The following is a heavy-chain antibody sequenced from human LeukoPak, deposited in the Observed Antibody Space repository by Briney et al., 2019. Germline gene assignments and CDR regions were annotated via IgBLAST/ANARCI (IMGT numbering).Heavy chain of an antibody. D-gene: IGHD2/OR15-2a*01. CDR2: IYDSGNE. Sequence: SETLSLTCTVSGGSISTSAFYWGWIRQPPGKGLEWVGSIYDSGNEFYNPSLKSRVTISANTSKNQFSLKLNSVTAADTAMYYCARQISDYYYYYMDVWGEGITVTVSS. CDR1: GGSISTSAFY. J-gene: IGHJ6*03. V-gene: IGHV4-39*01. CDR3: ARQISDYYYYYMDV.